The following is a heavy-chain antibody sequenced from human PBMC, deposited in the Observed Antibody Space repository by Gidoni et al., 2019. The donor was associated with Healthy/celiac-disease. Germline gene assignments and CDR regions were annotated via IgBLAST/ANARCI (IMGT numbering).Heavy chain of an antibody. D-gene: IGHD3-9*01. CDR2: IYSGGST. CDR3: ASTGYYSLFDY. CDR1: GFTVSSNY. Sequence: EVQLVETGGGLIQPGGSLRLSCAASGFTVSSNYMSGVRQAPGKGLEWVSVIYSGGSTYYADSVKGRFTISRDNSKNTLYLQMNSLRAEDTAVYYCASTGYYSLFDYWGQGTLVTVSS. J-gene: IGHJ4*02. V-gene: IGHV3-53*02.